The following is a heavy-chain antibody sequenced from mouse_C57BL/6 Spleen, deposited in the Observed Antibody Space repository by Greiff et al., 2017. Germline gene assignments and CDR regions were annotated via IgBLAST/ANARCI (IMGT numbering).Heavy chain of an antibody. CDR2: IYPGGGDT. CDR1: GYAFSSYG. J-gene: IGHJ2*01. V-gene: IGHV1-80*01. CDR3: PSRWDDD. Sequence: VQRVESGAELVKPGASVKISCKASGYAFSSYGMNWVKQRPGKGLEWIGQIYPGGGDTNYNGKFKGKDTLTADKSYSKDYMQVSSLTSEDSAVYFWPSRWDDDWGQGTTLTVSS. D-gene: IGHD4-1*01.